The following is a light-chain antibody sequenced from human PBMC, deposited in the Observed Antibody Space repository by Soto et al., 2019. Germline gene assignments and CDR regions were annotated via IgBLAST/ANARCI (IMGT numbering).Light chain of an antibody. CDR2: DAS. Sequence: EIVLTQSPATLSLSPGERATLSCRASQSVSSYLAWYQQKPGQAPRLLIYDASNRATGIPARFSGSWSGTDFPLTISSLEPEDFAVYYCQQRSNWSITFGQGTRLEIK. V-gene: IGKV3-11*01. CDR1: QSVSSY. CDR3: QQRSNWSIT. J-gene: IGKJ5*01.